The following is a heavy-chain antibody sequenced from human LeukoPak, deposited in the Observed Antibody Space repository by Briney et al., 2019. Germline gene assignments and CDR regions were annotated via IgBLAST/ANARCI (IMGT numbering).Heavy chain of an antibody. J-gene: IGHJ4*02. D-gene: IGHD4-17*01. CDR2: MWSDGTKK. Sequence: SGGSLTLFCAASGYTFSHYGMHWARQAPGKGLEWVAVMWSDGTKKYYADSVKGRFPVPRDTSKHTLYLQMSSRRAEDRAVYFWARDDETTGRYSRFDYWGQGTLVNVSS. V-gene: IGHV3-33*01. CDR3: ARDDETTGRYSRFDY. CDR1: GYTFSHYG.